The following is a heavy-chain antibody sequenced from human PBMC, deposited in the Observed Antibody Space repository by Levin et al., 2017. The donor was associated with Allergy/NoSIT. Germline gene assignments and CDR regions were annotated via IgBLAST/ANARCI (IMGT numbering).Heavy chain of an antibody. J-gene: IGHJ2*01. D-gene: IGHD3-9*01. CDR3: ARDNTTYYDIVTGYRKNWYFDL. V-gene: IGHV4-30-4*01. CDR2: IYYSGST. Sequence: LRLSCTVSGDSISSGDYYWSWIRQPPGKGLEWIGYIYYSGSTYYNPSLKSRVTISVDTSKNQFSLKLSSVTAADTAVYYCARDNTTYYDIVTGYRKNWYFDLWGRGTLVTVSS. CDR1: GDSISSGDYY.